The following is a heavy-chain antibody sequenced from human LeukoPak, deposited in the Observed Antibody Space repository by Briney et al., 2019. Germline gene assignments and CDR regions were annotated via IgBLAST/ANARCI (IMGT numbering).Heavy chain of an antibody. CDR2: ISPNGGST. CDR3: VPKGNEGY. V-gene: IGHV3-64D*06. J-gene: IGHJ4*02. D-gene: IGHD1-1*01. Sequence: PSGTLSLTCAVSGGSIGSSNWWSWVRQAPGKGLEYVSAISPNGGSTYYADSVKGRFTISRDNSKNTLYLQMSSLRVEDTAVYYCVPKGNEGYRGQGTLVTVSS. CDR1: GGSIGSSNW.